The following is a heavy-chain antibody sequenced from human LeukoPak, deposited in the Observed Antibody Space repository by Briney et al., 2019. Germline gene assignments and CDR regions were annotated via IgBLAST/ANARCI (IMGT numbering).Heavy chain of an antibody. J-gene: IGHJ1*01. CDR1: GDSASRSDSY. Sequence: SETLSLTCSVSGDSASRSDSYWDWIRQPPGKGLEWIGTIYYSGRTYYSPSLKSRVTMSVDPSNNQFSLNLRSVTAADTAVYYCARRRYYDGSGYLEWGQGTLLSVSS. V-gene: IGHV4-39*01. D-gene: IGHD3-22*01. CDR2: IYYSGRT. CDR3: ARRRYYDGSGYLE.